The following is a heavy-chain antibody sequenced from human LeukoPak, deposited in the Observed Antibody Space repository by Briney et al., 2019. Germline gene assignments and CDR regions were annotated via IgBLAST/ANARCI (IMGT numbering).Heavy chain of an antibody. CDR2: INHSGST. J-gene: IGHJ4*02. CDR3: AAIPPVVVGSATTYYFDY. D-gene: IGHD2-21*01. CDR1: GGSFSGYY. V-gene: IGHV4-34*01. Sequence: SETLSLTCAVYGGSFSGYYWSWIRQPPGKGLEWIGEINHSGSTNYNPSLKSRVTISVDTSKNQFSLKLSSVTAADTAVYYCAAIPPVVVGSATTYYFDYWSQGTLVAVSA.